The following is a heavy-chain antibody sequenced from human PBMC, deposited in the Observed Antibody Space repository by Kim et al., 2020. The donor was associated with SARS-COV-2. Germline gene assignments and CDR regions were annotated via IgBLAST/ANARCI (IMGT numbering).Heavy chain of an antibody. V-gene: IGHV3-48*02. Sequence: GGSLRLSCTASGFTFSSYRMNWVRQAPGKGLEWVSYISPTSSAIYYADSVKGRFTISRDNAKNSLYLQMNSLRDRDTAVYYCAAIGGGHYYDGMDVWGQG. CDR3: AAIGGGHYYDGMDV. D-gene: IGHD3-16*01. CDR2: ISPTSSAI. CDR1: GFTFSSYR. J-gene: IGHJ6*02.